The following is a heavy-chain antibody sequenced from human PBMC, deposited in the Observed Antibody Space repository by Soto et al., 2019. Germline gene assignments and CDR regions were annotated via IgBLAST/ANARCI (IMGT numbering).Heavy chain of an antibody. V-gene: IGHV3-30*18. CDR2: ISHEGNSK. J-gene: IGHJ4*02. CDR3: AKTITLSPSDDSRGRGALIDH. Sequence: QVHLVESGGGVVQPGGSLRLSCAASGFTFSVFGMHWVRQAPGKGPEWVAVISHEGNSKHYADSVKGLFTISRDNAKNTLSLIMDSMRPEDTALYYCAKTITLSPSDDSRGRGALIDHWGQGTLVTVSS. D-gene: IGHD6-19*01. CDR1: GFTFSVFG.